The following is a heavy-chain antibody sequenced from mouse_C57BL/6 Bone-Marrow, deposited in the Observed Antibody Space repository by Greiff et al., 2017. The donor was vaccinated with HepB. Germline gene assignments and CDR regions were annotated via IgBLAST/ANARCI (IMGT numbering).Heavy chain of an antibody. J-gene: IGHJ3*01. Sequence: DVMLVESGGGLVKPGGSLKLSCAASGFTFSDYGMHWVRQAPEKGLEWVAYISSGSSTIYYADTVKGRFTISRDNAKNTLFLQMTSLRSEDTAMYYCARGSLAWFAYWGQGTLVTVSA. CDR3: ARGSLAWFAY. CDR2: ISSGSSTI. D-gene: IGHD6-1*01. V-gene: IGHV5-17*01. CDR1: GFTFSDYG.